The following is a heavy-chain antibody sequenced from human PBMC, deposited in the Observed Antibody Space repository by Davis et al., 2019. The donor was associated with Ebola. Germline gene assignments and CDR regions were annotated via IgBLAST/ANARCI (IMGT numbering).Heavy chain of an antibody. CDR2: ISGEGSTT. CDR3: VRTTYGAPEY. Sequence: PGGSLRLSCEASGFTFSSYWMHWVRQAPGKGLVWVSRISGEGSTTKYADSVKGRFTISRDNAKNTLYLQMNSLRAEDTALYYCVRTTYGAPEYWGQGTLVTVSS. J-gene: IGHJ4*02. D-gene: IGHD4-17*01. V-gene: IGHV3-74*03. CDR1: GFTFSSYW.